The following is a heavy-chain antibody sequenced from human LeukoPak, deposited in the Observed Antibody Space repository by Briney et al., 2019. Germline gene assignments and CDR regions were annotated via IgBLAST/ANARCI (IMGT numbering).Heavy chain of an antibody. D-gene: IGHD4-17*01. J-gene: IGHJ5*02. CDR2: INWNGGSI. CDR1: GFTFDNSG. CDR3: ATTGGYGDYRNWFDP. Sequence: GGSLRLSCEASGFTFDNSGMSWVRQVPGKGLEWVSGINWNGGSIGYADSVKDRFTISRDNSKNTLYLQMNSLRPEDTAVYYCATTGGYGDYRNWFDPWGQGTLVTVSS. V-gene: IGHV3-20*04.